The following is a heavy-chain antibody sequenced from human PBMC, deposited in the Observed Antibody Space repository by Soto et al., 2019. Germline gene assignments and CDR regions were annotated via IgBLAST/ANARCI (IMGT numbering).Heavy chain of an antibody. V-gene: IGHV2-5*02. CDR2: IYSDDDK. J-gene: IGHJ4*02. CDR3: AHSTYAYGLPGDY. Sequence: QITLKESGPTPVKPTQTLTLTCTFSGFSLTINRVGVAWIRQPPGKALEWLALIYSDDDKRYNPSLKSRLTITKDTSKNQVVLTMTNMDPVDTVTYYCAHSTYAYGLPGDYWGQGTLVTVSS. CDR1: GFSLTINRVG. D-gene: IGHD2-2*01.